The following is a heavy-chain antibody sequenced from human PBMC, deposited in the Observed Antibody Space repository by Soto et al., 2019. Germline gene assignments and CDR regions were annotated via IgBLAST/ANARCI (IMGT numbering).Heavy chain of an antibody. CDR2: ISAYNGNT. Sequence: ASVKVSCKASGYTFTSYGISWVRQAPGQGLECMGWISAYNGNTNYAQKLQGRVTMTTDTSTSTAYMELRSLRSDDTAVYYCARSVLLGELSSNPFDYWGRGTLVTVSS. J-gene: IGHJ4*02. V-gene: IGHV1-18*01. CDR3: ARSVLLGELSSNPFDY. D-gene: IGHD3-16*02. CDR1: GYTFTSYG.